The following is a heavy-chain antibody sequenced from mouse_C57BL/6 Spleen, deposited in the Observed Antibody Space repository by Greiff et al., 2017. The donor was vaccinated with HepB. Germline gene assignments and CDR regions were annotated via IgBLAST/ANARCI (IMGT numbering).Heavy chain of an antibody. V-gene: IGHV2-5*01. CDR3: AKNAYYSNYPYFDV. J-gene: IGHJ1*03. CDR1: GFSLTSYG. Sequence: VQLQESGPGLVQPSQSLSITCTVSGFSLTSYGVHWVRQSPGKGLEWLGVIWRGGSTDYNAAFMSRLSITKDNSKSQVFFKMNSLQADDTAIYYCAKNAYYSNYPYFDVWGTGTTVTVSS. D-gene: IGHD2-5*01. CDR2: IWRGGST.